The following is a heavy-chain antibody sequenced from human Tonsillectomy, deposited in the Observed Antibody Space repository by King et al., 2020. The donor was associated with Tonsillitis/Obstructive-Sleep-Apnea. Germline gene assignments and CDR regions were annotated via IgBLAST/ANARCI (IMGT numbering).Heavy chain of an antibody. D-gene: IGHD2-2*01. CDR2: IKSKVDGGTI. V-gene: IGHV3-15*07. CDR1: GFSFNNAW. CDR3: TTLYRFDP. Sequence: VQLVESGGGLVKPGGSLRLSCAASGFSFNNAWMHWVRQAPGKGLEWVGRIKSKVDGGTIDYAEPVKGRFTISRDDSKNTLFLQMSSLKTEDTAVYYCTTLYRFDPWGQGTQVTVSS. J-gene: IGHJ5*02.